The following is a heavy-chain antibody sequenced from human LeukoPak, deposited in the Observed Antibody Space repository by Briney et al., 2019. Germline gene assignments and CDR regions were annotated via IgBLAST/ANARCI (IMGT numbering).Heavy chain of an antibody. J-gene: IGHJ6*03. CDR3: ARSVRYFDWLLHV. Sequence: SETLSLTCTVSGGSISSYYWSWIRQPPGKGLEWIGYIYYSGSTNYNPSLKSRVTISVDTSKNQFSLKLSSVTAADTAVYYCARSVRYFDWLLHVWGKGTTVTVS. CDR1: GGSISSYY. CDR2: IYYSGST. D-gene: IGHD3-9*01. V-gene: IGHV4-59*01.